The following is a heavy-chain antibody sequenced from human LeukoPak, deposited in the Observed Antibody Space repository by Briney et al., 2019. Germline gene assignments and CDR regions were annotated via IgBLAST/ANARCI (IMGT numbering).Heavy chain of an antibody. V-gene: IGHV1-2*02. CDR2: INPNSGGT. CDR3: ARAVRTVYYFDY. Sequence: ASVKVSCKASGYTFTGYYMHWVRQAPGQGLEWMGWINPNSGGTNYAQKFQGRVTLTRDTSISTAYMELSGLRSDDTAVYYCARAVRTVYYFDYWGQGTLVTVSS. D-gene: IGHD3-10*01. J-gene: IGHJ4*02. CDR1: GYTFTGYY.